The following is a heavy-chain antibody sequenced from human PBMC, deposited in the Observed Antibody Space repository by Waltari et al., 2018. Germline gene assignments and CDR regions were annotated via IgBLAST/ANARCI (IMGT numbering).Heavy chain of an antibody. CDR1: GFTVSSNY. D-gene: IGHD1-7*01. V-gene: IGHV3-53*01. CDR2: SYSGGST. Sequence: EVQLVESGGGLIQPGGSLRLSCAASGFTVSSNYMSWVRQAPGKGLEWVSVSYSGGSTYYADSVKGRFTISRDNSKNTLYLQMNSLRAEDTAVYYCARDDWNYLGYYYGMDVWGQGTTVTVSS. J-gene: IGHJ6*02. CDR3: ARDDWNYLGYYYGMDV.